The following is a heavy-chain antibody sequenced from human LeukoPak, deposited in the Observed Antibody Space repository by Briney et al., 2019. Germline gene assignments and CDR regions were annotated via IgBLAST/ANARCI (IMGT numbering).Heavy chain of an antibody. CDR1: GFTFSSYA. J-gene: IGHJ4*02. CDR2: ISYDGSNK. D-gene: IGHD3-22*01. V-gene: IGHV3-30-3*01. CDR3: ARDRAMIRFFDY. Sequence: GGSLRLSCAASGFTFSSYAMHWVRQAPGKGLEWVAVISYDGSNKYYADSVKGRFTISRDNSKNTLYLQVNSLRAEDTAVYYRARDRAMIRFFDYWGQGTLVTVSS.